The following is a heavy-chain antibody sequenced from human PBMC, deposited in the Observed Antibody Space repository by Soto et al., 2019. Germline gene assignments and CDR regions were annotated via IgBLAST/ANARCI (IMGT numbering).Heavy chain of an antibody. J-gene: IGHJ5*02. CDR2: IYYSGST. D-gene: IGHD1-26*01. V-gene: IGHV4-39*01. CDR1: GGSISSSTYY. Sequence: SETLSLTCTVSGGSISSSTYYWGWIRQPPGKGLEWIGSIYYSGSTYYNPSLQSRVTISVDTSKNQFSLKLSSVTATDTAVYYCARTSGSYFNWFDPWGQGTLVTVSS. CDR3: ARTSGSYFNWFDP.